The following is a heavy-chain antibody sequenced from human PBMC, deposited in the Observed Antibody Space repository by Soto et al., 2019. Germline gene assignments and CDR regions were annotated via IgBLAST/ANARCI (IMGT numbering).Heavy chain of an antibody. D-gene: IGHD6-13*01. J-gene: IGHJ6*02. CDR1: GGSVSSGSYY. CDR2: IYYSGST. CDR3: ARVPPLAAAGPYYYYYGMDV. V-gene: IGHV4-61*01. Sequence: SETLSLTCTVSGGSVSSGSYYWSWIRQPPGKGLEWIGYIYYSGSTNYTPSRKSRVSISVDTSKNQFSLKLSSVTAADTAVYYCARVPPLAAAGPYYYYYGMDVWGQGTTVTVSS.